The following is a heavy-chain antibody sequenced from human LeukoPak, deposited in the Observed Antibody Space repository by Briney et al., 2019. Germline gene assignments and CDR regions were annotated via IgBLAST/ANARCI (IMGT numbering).Heavy chain of an antibody. Sequence: GGSLRLSCAASGFTFSDYGMVWVRQAPGKGLEWVAFIRFDGSIKYYTDSVKDRFTVSRDNFKNTLYLQMNSLRAEDTALYYCASGYSGYVGVWGKGTTVTVSS. CDR3: ASGYSGYVGV. CDR2: IRFDGSIK. CDR1: GFTFSDYG. V-gene: IGHV3-30*02. D-gene: IGHD5-12*01. J-gene: IGHJ6*03.